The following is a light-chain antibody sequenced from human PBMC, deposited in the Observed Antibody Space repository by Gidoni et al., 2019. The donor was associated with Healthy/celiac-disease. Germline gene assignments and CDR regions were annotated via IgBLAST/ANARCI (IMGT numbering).Light chain of an antibody. J-gene: IGLJ3*02. CDR2: GNS. V-gene: IGLV1-40*01. Sequence: QSVLTQPPSVSGAPGQRVTISCTGSSSNIGAGYDVHWYQQLPGTAPKLLIYGNSTRPSGFPDRFSGSNSGTSASLSITGLQAEDEAEYYCQSYDSSLRGWVFGGGTKLTVL. CDR3: QSYDSSLRGWV. CDR1: SSNIGAGYD.